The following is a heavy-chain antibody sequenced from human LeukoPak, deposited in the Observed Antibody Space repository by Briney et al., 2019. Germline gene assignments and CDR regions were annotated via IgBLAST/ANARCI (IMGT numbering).Heavy chain of an antibody. V-gene: IGHV5-51*01. CDR3: ARGRTHYSSSSGDGAFDI. Sequence: GESLKISCKGSGYSFTSYWIGWVRQMPGKGLEWMGIIYPGDSDTRYSPSFQGQVTISADKSISTAYLQWSSLKASDTAMYYCARGRTHYSSSSGDGAFDIWGQGTLVTVSS. J-gene: IGHJ4*02. D-gene: IGHD6-6*01. CDR2: IYPGDSDT. CDR1: GYSFTSYW.